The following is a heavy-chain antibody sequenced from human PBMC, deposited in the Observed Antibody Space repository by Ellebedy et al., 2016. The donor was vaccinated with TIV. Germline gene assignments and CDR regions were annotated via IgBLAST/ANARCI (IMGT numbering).Heavy chain of an antibody. D-gene: IGHD2-21*02. V-gene: IGHV3-23*01. CDR1: GFTFSSYG. Sequence: GESLKISXAASGFTFSSYGMSWVRQAPGKGLEWVSSISGSAVNTYYADSVKGRITISRDNSKSTLFLQLNSLRADDTALYYCAKDRDSNPFSWFDPWGQGTLVTVSS. J-gene: IGHJ5*02. CDR2: ISGSAVNT. CDR3: AKDRDSNPFSWFDP.